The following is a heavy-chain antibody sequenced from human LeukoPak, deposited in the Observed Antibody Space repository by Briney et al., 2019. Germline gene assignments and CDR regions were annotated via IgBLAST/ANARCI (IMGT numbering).Heavy chain of an antibody. CDR1: GFTFRDYY. Sequence: GGSLRLSCAASGFTFRDYYMSWIRQPPGKGLEWVSYTSNSRSYTNYADSEKGRFTISRDNAKNSLYLQMNSLRAEDTAVYYCARRKSGYQTFDYWGQGTLVTVSS. CDR3: ARRKSGYQTFDY. J-gene: IGHJ4*02. V-gene: IGHV3-11*03. CDR2: TSNSRSYT. D-gene: IGHD3-3*01.